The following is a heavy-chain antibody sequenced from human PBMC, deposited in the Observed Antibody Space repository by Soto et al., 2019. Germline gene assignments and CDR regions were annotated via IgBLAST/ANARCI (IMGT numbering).Heavy chain of an antibody. Sequence: GGSLRLSCTISGITFGDYDMGWVGQAPGRGLEWVGFIIRKVSGGTPEYAASVNGRFTISREDSKSIAYLQMNSLIIEDTAVYYCQAPIAAPYDYWGQGLLVSVSS. CDR1: GITFGDYD. D-gene: IGHD6-6*01. J-gene: IGHJ4*02. CDR2: IIRKVSGGTP. CDR3: QAPIAAPYDY. V-gene: IGHV3-49*04.